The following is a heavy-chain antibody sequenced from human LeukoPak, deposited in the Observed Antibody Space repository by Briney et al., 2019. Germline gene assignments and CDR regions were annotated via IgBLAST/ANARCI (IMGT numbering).Heavy chain of an antibody. J-gene: IGHJ3*02. CDR1: GFTFSYHT. Sequence: GGSLRLSCVASGFTFSYHTVNWVRQAPGKGLEWVSSIISRGSSAYYADSVKGRFTISRDNSKNTLYLQMNSLRAEDTAVYYCAGGGARVSRYDFWSGGPSDAFDIWGQGTMVTVSS. V-gene: IGHV3-23*01. D-gene: IGHD3-3*01. CDR2: IISRGSSA. CDR3: AGGGARVSRYDFWSGGPSDAFDI.